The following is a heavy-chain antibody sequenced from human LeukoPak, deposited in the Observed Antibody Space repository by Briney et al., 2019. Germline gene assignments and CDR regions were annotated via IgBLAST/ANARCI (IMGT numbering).Heavy chain of an antibody. CDR2: IYYSGST. D-gene: IGHD6-13*01. Sequence: PSETLSLTCTVSGGSISSGSYYWSWIRQPAGKGLEWIGYIYYSGSTNYNPSLKSRVTISVDTSKNQFSLKLSSVTAADTAVYYCARGGSSWYGAPLGYWGQGTLVTVSS. CDR3: ARGGSSWYGAPLGY. CDR1: GGSISSGSYY. J-gene: IGHJ4*02. V-gene: IGHV4-61*10.